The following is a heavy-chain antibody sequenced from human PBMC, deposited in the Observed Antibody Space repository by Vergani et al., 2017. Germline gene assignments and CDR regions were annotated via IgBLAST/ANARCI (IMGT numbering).Heavy chain of an antibody. D-gene: IGHD4-11*01. CDR2: IWYDGSNK. CDR1: GFTFSSYG. V-gene: IGHV3-33*01. Sequence: QVQLVESGGGVVQPGRSLRLSCAASGFTFSSYGMHWVRQAPGKGLEWVAVIWYDGSNKYYADSVKGRFTISRDNSKNTLYLQMNSLRAEDTAVYYCARDSVIQGSNDWGQGTLVTVSS. CDR3: ARDSVIQGSND. J-gene: IGHJ4*02.